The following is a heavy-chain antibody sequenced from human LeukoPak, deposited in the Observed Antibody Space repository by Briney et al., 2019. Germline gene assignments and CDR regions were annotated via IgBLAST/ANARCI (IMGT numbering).Heavy chain of an antibody. V-gene: IGHV1-2*02. Sequence: ASVKVSCKASGYTFTGYYMHWVRQAPGQGLEWMGWINPNSGGTNYAQKFQGRVTMTRDTSISTAYMELSSLRSEDTAVYYCARARTGYSSGWYIPGYWGQGTLVTVSS. CDR1: GYTFTGYY. CDR2: INPNSGGT. CDR3: ARARTGYSSGWYIPGY. D-gene: IGHD6-19*01. J-gene: IGHJ4*02.